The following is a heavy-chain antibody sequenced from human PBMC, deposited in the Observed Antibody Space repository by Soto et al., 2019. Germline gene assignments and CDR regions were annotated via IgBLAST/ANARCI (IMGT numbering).Heavy chain of an antibody. CDR3: AITGAGYYIV. CDR1: GFTVSSNY. V-gene: IGHV3-53*01. Sequence: EVQLVESGGGLIQPGGSLRLSCAASGFTVSSNYLSWVRQAPGKGLEWVSVIFSADNTHYADSVKGRFTFSRDNSKNTVFLQMNSLRAEDTAVYYCAITGAGYYIVWGQGTPVTVSS. CDR2: IFSADNT. D-gene: IGHD3-3*01. J-gene: IGHJ4*02.